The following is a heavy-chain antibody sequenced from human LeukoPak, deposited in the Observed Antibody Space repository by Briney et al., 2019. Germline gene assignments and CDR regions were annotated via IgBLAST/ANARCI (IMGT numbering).Heavy chain of an antibody. D-gene: IGHD1-26*01. CDR1: GGPFSGYY. J-gene: IGHJ6*04. CDR3: ARFPQVGYYYYGMDV. CDR2: INHSGST. V-gene: IGHV4-34*01. Sequence: SETLSLTCAVDGGPFSGYYWSWIRQPPGKGLEWIGEINHSGSTNYNPSLKSRVTISVDTSKNQFSLKLSSVTAADTAVYYCARFPQVGYYYYGMDVWGKGTTVTVSS.